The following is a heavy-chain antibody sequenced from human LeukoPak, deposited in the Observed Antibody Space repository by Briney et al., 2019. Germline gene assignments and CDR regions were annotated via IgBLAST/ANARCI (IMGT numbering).Heavy chain of an antibody. D-gene: IGHD3-9*01. CDR1: GYTFTGYY. J-gene: IGHJ4*02. CDR3: ARDYDILTGISSSPNY. CDR2: INPNSGGT. Sequence: ASVKVSCKASGYTFTGYYMHWVRQAPGQGLEWMGWINPNSGGTNYAQKFQGRVTMTRDTSISTAYMELSRLRSDDTAVYYCARDYDILTGISSSPNYWGQGTPVTVSS. V-gene: IGHV1-2*02.